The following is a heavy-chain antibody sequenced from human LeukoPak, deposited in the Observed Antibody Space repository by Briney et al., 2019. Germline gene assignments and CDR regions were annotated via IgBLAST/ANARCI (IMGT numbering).Heavy chain of an antibody. D-gene: IGHD3-22*01. CDR1: GYTFTSYD. CDR3: ARGDRRYYYDSSGYCDY. CDR2: INTNSGNT. Sequence: GASVKVSCKASGYTFTSYDINLVRQATGQGLEWMGWINTNSGNTGYEQKFQGRVTMTRNTSISTAYMELSSLRSEDTAVYYCARGDRRYYYDSSGYCDYWGQGPLVTVSS. V-gene: IGHV1-8*01. J-gene: IGHJ4*02.